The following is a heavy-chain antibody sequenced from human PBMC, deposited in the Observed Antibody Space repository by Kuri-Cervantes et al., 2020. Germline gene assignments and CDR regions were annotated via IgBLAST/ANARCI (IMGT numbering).Heavy chain of an antibody. CDR3: ARIHYYYYGMDV. V-gene: IGHV1-8*01. J-gene: IGHJ6*02. Sequence: ASVKVSCKASGYTFTSYDINWVRQATGQGLEWMGWMNPNSGNTGYAQKFQGRVTMTRNTPISTAYMELSSLRSEDTAVYYCARIHYYYYGMDVWGQGTTVTVSS. CDR2: MNPNSGNT. CDR1: GYTFTSYD.